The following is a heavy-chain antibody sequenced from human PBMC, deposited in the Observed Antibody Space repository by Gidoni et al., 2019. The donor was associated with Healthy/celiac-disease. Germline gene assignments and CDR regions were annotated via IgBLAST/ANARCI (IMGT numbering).Heavy chain of an antibody. J-gene: IGHJ6*02. CDR3: ARGPWSYVGFGGHYYYGMDV. Sequence: QVQLQQWGAGLLKPSETLSLTCAVYGGSFSGYYWSWIRQPPGKGLEWIGEINHSGSTNYNPSLKSRVTISVDTSKNQFSLKLSSVTAADTAVYYCARGPWSYVGFGGHYYYGMDVWGQGTTVTVSS. V-gene: IGHV4-34*01. CDR2: INHSGST. D-gene: IGHD3-16*01. CDR1: GGSFSGYY.